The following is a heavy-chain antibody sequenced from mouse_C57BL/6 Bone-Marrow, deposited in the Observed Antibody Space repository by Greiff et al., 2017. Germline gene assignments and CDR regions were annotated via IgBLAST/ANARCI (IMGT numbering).Heavy chain of an antibody. Sequence: VKLMESGPELVKPGASVKLSCKASGYTFTSYDINWVKQRPGQGLEWIGWIYPRDGSTKYNEKFKGKATLTVDTSSSTAYMELHSLTSEDSAVYCCARLEFDGGSGGWYFDVWGTGTTVTVSS. CDR3: ARLEFDGGSGGWYFDV. CDR1: GYTFTSYD. CDR2: IYPRDGST. D-gene: IGHD1-1*02. V-gene: IGHV1-85*01. J-gene: IGHJ1*03.